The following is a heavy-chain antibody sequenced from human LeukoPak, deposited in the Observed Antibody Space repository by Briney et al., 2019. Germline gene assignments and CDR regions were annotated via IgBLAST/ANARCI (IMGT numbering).Heavy chain of an antibody. CDR1: GGSISSNSYY. Sequence: SETLSLTCTVSGGSISSNSYYWGWIRQPPGKGLEWIGSIFYSGSTYYTPSLKSRVTISVDTSKNQFSLNLTSVTAADTAVYYCARAMSIAARLQTIFDYWGQGTLVTVSS. CDR3: ARAMSIAARLQTIFDY. J-gene: IGHJ4*02. D-gene: IGHD6-6*01. V-gene: IGHV4-39*07. CDR2: IFYSGST.